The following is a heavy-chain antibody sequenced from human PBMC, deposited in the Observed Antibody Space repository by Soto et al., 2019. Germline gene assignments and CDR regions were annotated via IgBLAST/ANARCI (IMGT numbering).Heavy chain of an antibody. J-gene: IGHJ6*02. CDR3: AKSRGSSWFDYYYYGMDV. CDR1: GGSISSYY. V-gene: IGHV4-59*01. Sequence: PSETLSLTCTVSGGSISSYYWSWIRQPPGKGLEWIGYIYYSGSTNYNPSLKSRVTISVDTSKNQFSLKLSSVTAADTAVYYCAKSRGSSWFDYYYYGMDVWGQGTTVTVSS. D-gene: IGHD6-13*01. CDR2: IYYSGST.